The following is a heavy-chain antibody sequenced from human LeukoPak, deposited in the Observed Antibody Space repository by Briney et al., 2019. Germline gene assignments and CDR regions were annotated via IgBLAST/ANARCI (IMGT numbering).Heavy chain of an antibody. D-gene: IGHD3-22*01. Sequence: GSLRLSCAASGFTFSDYYMSWIRQAPGKGLEWVSYISSSGSTIYYADSVKGRFTISRDNAKNSLYLQMNSLRAEDTAVYYCARESRGYCYDSSGYFDYWGQGTLVTVSS. CDR3: ARESRGYCYDSSGYFDY. V-gene: IGHV3-11*04. J-gene: IGHJ4*02. CDR1: GFTFSDYY. CDR2: ISSSGSTI.